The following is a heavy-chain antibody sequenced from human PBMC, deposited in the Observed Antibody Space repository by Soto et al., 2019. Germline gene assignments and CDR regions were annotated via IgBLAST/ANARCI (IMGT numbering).Heavy chain of an antibody. V-gene: IGHV4-30-4*01. D-gene: IGHD3-22*01. CDR3: AREPYDITGNLIDS. CDR2: VYHTGSP. J-gene: IGHJ5*01. Sequence: VQLQESGPRLVEPSQTLSLTCTVSGGSISGDYYWYWIRQAPRKGLEWIGYVYHTGSPYHNPSLKSRGSISVDTSNNQFSLKLSSVTDSDTAVYFCAREPYDITGNLIDSWGQGLPVTVSS. CDR1: GGSISGDYY.